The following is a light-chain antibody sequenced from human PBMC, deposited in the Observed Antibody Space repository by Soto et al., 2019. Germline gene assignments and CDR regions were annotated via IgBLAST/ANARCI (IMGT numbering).Light chain of an antibody. CDR3: QQYDNYPLT. CDR1: QSISSW. V-gene: IGKV1-5*01. CDR2: DAS. J-gene: IGKJ4*01. Sequence: DIQITQSPSTLSASVGDRVTITCRASQSISSWLAWYRQKPGKAPKFLIYDASNLESGVRSRFSGSAAGTDFTLTISSLQPDDVATDYCQQYDNYPLTFGGGAKVDIK.